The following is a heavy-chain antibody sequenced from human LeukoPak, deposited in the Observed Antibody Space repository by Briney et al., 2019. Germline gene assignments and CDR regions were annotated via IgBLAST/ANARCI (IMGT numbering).Heavy chain of an antibody. D-gene: IGHD5-24*01. V-gene: IGHV4-34*01. CDR3: ARGGRDGYNYRY. CDR1: GGSFSDYY. Sequence: SETLSLTCAVYGGSFSDYYWSWIRQPPGKGLEWIGEINHSGSTNYNPSLKSRVTISVDTSKNQFSLKLSSVTAADTAVYYCARGGRDGYNYRYWGQGTLVTVSS. CDR2: INHSGST. J-gene: IGHJ4*02.